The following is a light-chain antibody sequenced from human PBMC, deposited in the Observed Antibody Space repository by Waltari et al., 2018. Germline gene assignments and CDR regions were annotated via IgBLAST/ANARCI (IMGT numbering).Light chain of an antibody. CDR1: NRDLGLYAY. CDR2: DVN. V-gene: IGLV2-14*03. CDR3: SSYTATDTYV. Sequence: SAPTQPASLSGSPGQSTPIPCTGTNRDLGLYAYAPWYQHHPGQAPKLIISDVNKRPSGVPARFSGSISGYAASLTISGLQAEDEADYYCSSYTATDTYVFGSGTSVIV. J-gene: IGLJ1*01.